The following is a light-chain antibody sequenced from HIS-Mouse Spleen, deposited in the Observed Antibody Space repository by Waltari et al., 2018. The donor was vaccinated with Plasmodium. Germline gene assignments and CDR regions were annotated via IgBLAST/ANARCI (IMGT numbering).Light chain of an antibody. CDR2: DVS. CDR3: CSYAGSYTWV. V-gene: IGLV2-11*01. Sequence: QSALTQPRSVSGSPGQSVTISCTGTRSDVGGYNYVSWYQQHPGKAPKLMSYDVSKRPSGVPDRFSGSKSGNTASLTIPGLQAEDEADYYCCSYAGSYTWVFGGGTKLTVL. J-gene: IGLJ3*02. CDR1: RSDVGGYNY.